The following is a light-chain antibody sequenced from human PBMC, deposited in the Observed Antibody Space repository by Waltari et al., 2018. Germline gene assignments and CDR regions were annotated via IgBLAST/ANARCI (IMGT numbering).Light chain of an antibody. CDR1: QSILDTDKNKKH. CDR2: WAS. J-gene: IGKJ1*01. V-gene: IGKV4-1*01. CDR3: QQYYESPLT. Sequence: DIVMTQSPGSLAVSLGERATINCRSSQSILDTDKNKKHLAWYQQKPGQPLKLLIYWASTRESGVPDRFSGGGSGTEFTLTIRSVQAEDAAVYYCQQYYESPLTFGQGTKVEIE.